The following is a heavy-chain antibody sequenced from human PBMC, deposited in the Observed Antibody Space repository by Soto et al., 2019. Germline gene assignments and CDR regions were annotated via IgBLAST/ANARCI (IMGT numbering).Heavy chain of an antibody. CDR1: GGTFSSYA. CDR3: ARSSMATDRTPLDY. D-gene: IGHD5-12*01. CDR2: IIPIFGTA. V-gene: IGHV1-69*06. Sequence: QVQLVQSGAEVKKPGSSVKVSCKASGGTFSSYAISWVRQAPGQGLEWMGGIIPIFGTANYAQKFQGRVTMTTDTSTSTAYMELRSLRSDDTAVYYCARSSMATDRTPLDYWGQGTLVTVSS. J-gene: IGHJ4*02.